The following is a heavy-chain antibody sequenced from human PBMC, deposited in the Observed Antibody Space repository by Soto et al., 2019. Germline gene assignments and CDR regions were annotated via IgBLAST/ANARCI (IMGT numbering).Heavy chain of an antibody. J-gene: IGHJ4*02. Sequence: QVQLVQSGAEVKKPGSSVKVSCKASGGTFSSYAISWVRQAPGQGLEWMGGIIPIFGTASYAQKFQGRVTITADESTSTAYMELSSLRSEDTAVYYCARRREKGIGSYYFDYWGQGTLVTVSS. CDR1: GGTFSSYA. CDR2: IIPIFGTA. D-gene: IGHD1-26*01. V-gene: IGHV1-69*01. CDR3: ARRREKGIGSYYFDY.